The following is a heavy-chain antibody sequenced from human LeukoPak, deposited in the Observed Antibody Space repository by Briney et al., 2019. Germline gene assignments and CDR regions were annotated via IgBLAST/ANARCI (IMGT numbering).Heavy chain of an antibody. D-gene: IGHD3-3*01. CDR1: GFTFSSYS. V-gene: IGHV3-48*01. Sequence: SGGSLRLSCAASGFTFSSYSMNWVRQAPGKGLEWVSYISSSSSTIYYADSVKGRFTISRDNAKNSLYLQMNSLRAEDTAVYYCAREIEWPEYYFDYWGQGTLVTVSS. CDR3: AREIEWPEYYFDY. J-gene: IGHJ4*02. CDR2: ISSSSSTI.